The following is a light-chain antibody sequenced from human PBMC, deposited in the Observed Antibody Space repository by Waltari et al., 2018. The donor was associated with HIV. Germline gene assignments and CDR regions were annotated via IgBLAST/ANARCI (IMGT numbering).Light chain of an antibody. Sequence: QSALTQPRSVSGSPGQSVTISCTGTTNDVGAYNYVSWYQQHPGRAPNLLIFDLIRRPSGVPDRFSGSKSGNTASLTISGLQAEDEADYYCCSSAGKYTFVFGTGTKVTVL. CDR2: DLI. CDR1: TNDVGAYNY. CDR3: CSSAGKYTFV. V-gene: IGLV2-11*01. J-gene: IGLJ1*01.